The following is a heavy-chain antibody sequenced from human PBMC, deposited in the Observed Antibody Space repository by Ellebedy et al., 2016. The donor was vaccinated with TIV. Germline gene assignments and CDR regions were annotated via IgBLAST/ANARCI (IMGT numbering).Heavy chain of an antibody. Sequence: SETLSLXXAVYGGSLSGYYWSWIRQSPGKGLGWIGEVDHRGSINFNPSLKSRVTMSVDRSKNQFSLKLTSVTAADTAVYYCARLGYDVLAGYYPEYWGLGTLVTVSS. CDR2: VDHRGSI. J-gene: IGHJ4*02. CDR3: ARLGYDVLAGYYPEY. V-gene: IGHV4-34*01. D-gene: IGHD3-9*01. CDR1: GGSLSGYY.